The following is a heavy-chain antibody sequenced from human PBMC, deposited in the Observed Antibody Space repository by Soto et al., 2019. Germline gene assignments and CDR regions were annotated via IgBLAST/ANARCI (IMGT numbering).Heavy chain of an antibody. Sequence: ASVKVSSKASDYTFASYGISWVRQAPGQGIEWMGWISTYNDNTNYAQKLQGRVTMTTDTSTSTAYMELRSLRSVYTAVYYWARVKSLERGWFDPWGQGTLVTVSS. J-gene: IGHJ5*02. D-gene: IGHD1-1*01. CDR1: DYTFASYG. CDR3: ARVKSLERGWFDP. V-gene: IGHV1-18*01. CDR2: ISTYNDNT.